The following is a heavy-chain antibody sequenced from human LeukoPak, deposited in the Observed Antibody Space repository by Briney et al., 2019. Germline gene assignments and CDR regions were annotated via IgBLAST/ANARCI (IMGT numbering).Heavy chain of an antibody. CDR1: GFTFSSYW. CDR3: ARHLSGITGYTYGRGIDY. CDR2: IKKDGSEK. J-gene: IGHJ4*02. V-gene: IGHV3-7*01. Sequence: TGGSLRLSCAASGFTFSSYWMSWVRQAPGKGLEWVANIKKDGSEKYYVDSVKGRFTISRDNAKQSLYLQMNSLGAEDTAVYYCARHLSGITGYTYGRGIDYWGQGTLLTVSS. D-gene: IGHD5-18*01.